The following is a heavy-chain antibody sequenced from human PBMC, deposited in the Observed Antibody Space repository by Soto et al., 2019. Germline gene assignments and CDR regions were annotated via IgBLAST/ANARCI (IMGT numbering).Heavy chain of an antibody. J-gene: IGHJ5*02. CDR2: VSYSGST. D-gene: IGHD2-2*02. CDR3: ARSRGYCSSTSCYTWFDP. Sequence: PSETLSLTCTASGGSFSSSSYYWGGVRQPPGKGLEWIGSVSYSGSTHYNPSLKSRVTISVDTSKNQFSVKLSSVTAADTAVFYCARSRGYCSSTSCYTWFDPWGQGTLVTVSS. V-gene: IGHV4-39*01. CDR1: GGSFSSSSYY.